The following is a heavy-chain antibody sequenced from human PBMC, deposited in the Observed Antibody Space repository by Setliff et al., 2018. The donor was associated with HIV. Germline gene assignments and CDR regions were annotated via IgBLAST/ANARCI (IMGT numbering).Heavy chain of an antibody. Sequence: SETLSLTCTVSGGSISTYSWSWIRQPPGKGLEWIGYIHYSGNTKYNPSLKSRVAISLDTSKKQFSLKLSSVTAADTSVYYCARVSRLGDSYGYYYYYMDVW. CDR3: ARVSRLGDSYGYYYYYMDV. CDR1: GGSISTYS. D-gene: IGHD3-10*01. V-gene: IGHV4-59*01. J-gene: IGHJ6*03. CDR2: IHYSGNT.